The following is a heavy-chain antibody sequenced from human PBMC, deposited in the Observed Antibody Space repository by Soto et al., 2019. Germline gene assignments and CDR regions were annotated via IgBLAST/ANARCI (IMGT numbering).Heavy chain of an antibody. Sequence: GLEWVSGISWNSGSIGYADSVEGRLTISRDNAKSFLYLQMNSLRAEDTALYYCVKDINGGSIARVGMDVWGQGTTVTVSS. CDR2: ISWNSGSI. D-gene: IGHD2-15*01. V-gene: IGHV3-9*01. J-gene: IGHJ6*02. CDR3: VKDINGGSIARVGMDV.